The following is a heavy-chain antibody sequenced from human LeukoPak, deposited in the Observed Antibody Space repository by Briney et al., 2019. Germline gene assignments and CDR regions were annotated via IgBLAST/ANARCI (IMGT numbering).Heavy chain of an antibody. V-gene: IGHV3-23*01. Sequence: GGSLRLSCAASGFTFSSYAMSWVRQAPGKGLEWVSAISVSGGSTYYADSVKGRFTISRDNSKNTLYLQMNSLRAEDTAVYYCAKGAYCSGGSCYRWFYDYWGQGTLVIVSS. CDR2: ISVSGGST. CDR3: AKGAYCSGGSCYRWFYDY. CDR1: GFTFSSYA. D-gene: IGHD2-15*01. J-gene: IGHJ4*02.